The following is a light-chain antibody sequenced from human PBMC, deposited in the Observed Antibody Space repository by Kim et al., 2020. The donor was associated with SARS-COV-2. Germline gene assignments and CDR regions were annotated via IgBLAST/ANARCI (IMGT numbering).Light chain of an antibody. Sequence: SSELTQDPAVSVALGQTVRITCQGDSLRSYYASWYRQKPGQAPVLVIYAKNNRPSGIPDRFSGSTSGSTASLTITGAQAEDEADYYCNSRDSSGNQLVFGGGTQLTVL. J-gene: IGLJ2*01. CDR2: AKN. CDR1: SLRSYY. V-gene: IGLV3-19*01. CDR3: NSRDSSGNQLV.